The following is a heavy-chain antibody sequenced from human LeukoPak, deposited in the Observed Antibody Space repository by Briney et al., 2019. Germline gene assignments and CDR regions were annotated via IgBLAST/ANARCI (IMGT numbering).Heavy chain of an antibody. D-gene: IGHD6-13*01. V-gene: IGHV3-66*01. J-gene: IGHJ4*02. CDR1: GFTVSSNS. CDR3: ARDVAAPGRAYFDY. Sequence: GGCLRLSCAASGFTVSSNSMSWVRQAPGKGLVWVSVIYTGGTTYYADSVKGRFTISRDNSKNTLYLQMNSLRAEDTAVYYCARDVAAPGRAYFDYWGQGTPVTVSS. CDR2: IYTGGTT.